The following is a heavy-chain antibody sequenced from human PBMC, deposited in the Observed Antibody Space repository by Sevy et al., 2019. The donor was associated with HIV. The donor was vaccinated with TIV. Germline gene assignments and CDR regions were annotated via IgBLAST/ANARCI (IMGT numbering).Heavy chain of an antibody. CDR3: TTEGLYCSGGSCYSEGFDY. CDR1: GFTFNNAW. Sequence: GGSLRLSCAAFGFTFNNAWMSWVRQAPGKGLEWVGRIKSKTDGGTTDYVAPVKGRFTFSRDDSKNTLYLQMNSLKTEDTAMYYCTTEGLYCSGGSCYSEGFDYWGQGTLVTVSS. D-gene: IGHD2-15*01. V-gene: IGHV3-15*01. CDR2: IKSKTDGGTT. J-gene: IGHJ4*02.